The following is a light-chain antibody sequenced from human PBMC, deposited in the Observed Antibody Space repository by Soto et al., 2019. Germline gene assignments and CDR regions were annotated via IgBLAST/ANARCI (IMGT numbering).Light chain of an antibody. CDR2: GAS. CDR3: QQYDSYPLN. Sequence: IRMTQSPSSLSASTGDRVTITCRARQGIGTYVAWYQQKPGRGPKLLIYGASTLQSGVPSRFSGSGSGTDITLTISCLQSEDFATYYCQQYDSYPLNFGPGTKVDIK. V-gene: IGKV1-8*01. CDR1: QGIGTY. J-gene: IGKJ3*01.